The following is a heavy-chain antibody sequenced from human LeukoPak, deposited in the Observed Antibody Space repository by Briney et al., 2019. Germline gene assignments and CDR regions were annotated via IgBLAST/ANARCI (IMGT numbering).Heavy chain of an antibody. Sequence: GGSLRLSCAASGFTFSDYYMSWIRQAPGKGLEWVSYISSSGSTIYYAGSVKGRFTISRDNAKNSLYLQMNSLRAEDTAVYYCARKKEEIYDFWSGYPPYYMDVWGKGTTVTVSS. CDR1: GFTFSDYY. CDR2: ISSSGSTI. D-gene: IGHD3-3*01. V-gene: IGHV3-11*04. CDR3: ARKKEEIYDFWSGYPPYYMDV. J-gene: IGHJ6*03.